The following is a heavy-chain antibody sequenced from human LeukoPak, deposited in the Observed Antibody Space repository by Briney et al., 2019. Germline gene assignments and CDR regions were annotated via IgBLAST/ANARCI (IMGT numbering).Heavy chain of an antibody. D-gene: IGHD3-9*01. Sequence: GASVKVSCKASGYTFTSYYMHWMRQAPGQGLEWMGWINPNSGGTNYAQKFQGRVTMTRDTSISTAYMELSRLRSDDTAVYYCAGDRQPDYDILTGYYPDLSYDYWGQGTLVTVSS. CDR1: GYTFTSYY. V-gene: IGHV1-2*02. CDR2: INPNSGGT. CDR3: AGDRQPDYDILTGYYPDLSYDY. J-gene: IGHJ4*02.